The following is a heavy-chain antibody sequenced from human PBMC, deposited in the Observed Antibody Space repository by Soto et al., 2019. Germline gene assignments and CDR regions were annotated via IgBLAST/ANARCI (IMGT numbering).Heavy chain of an antibody. J-gene: IGHJ4*02. Sequence: EVHLVESGGGLVQPGGSLRLSCAASGFTVSSNYMSWVRQATGKGLEWVSVIYSGGSTYYADSVKGRFTISRDNSKNTPYLQMNSLRAEDTAVYYCARDQRGGTWEFDYWGQGTLVTVSS. CDR2: IYSGGST. CDR3: ARDQRGGTWEFDY. D-gene: IGHD1-1*01. V-gene: IGHV3-66*01. CDR1: GFTVSSNY.